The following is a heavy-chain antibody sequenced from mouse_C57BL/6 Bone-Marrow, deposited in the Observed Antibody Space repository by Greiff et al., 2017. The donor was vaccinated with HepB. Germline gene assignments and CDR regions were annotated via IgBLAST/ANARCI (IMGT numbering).Heavy chain of an antibody. CDR3: ARVGFDY. V-gene: IGHV1-81*01. CDR2: IYPRSGNT. J-gene: IGHJ2*01. D-gene: IGHD2-2*01. CDR1: GYTFTSYG. Sequence: VQLQQSGAELARPGASVKLSCKASGYTFTSYGISWVKQRTGQGLEWIGEIYPRSGNTYYNEKFNGKATLTADKSSSTAYMELRSLTSEDSAVYFCARVGFDYWGQGTTHTVSS.